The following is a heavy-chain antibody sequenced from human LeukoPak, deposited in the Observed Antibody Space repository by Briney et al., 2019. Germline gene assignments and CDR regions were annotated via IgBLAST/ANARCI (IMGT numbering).Heavy chain of an antibody. V-gene: IGHV3-11*01. CDR1: GFTFSDYY. D-gene: IGHD3-3*01. Sequence: PGGSLRLSCAASGFTFSDYYMTWIRQAPGKGLEWVSYITGGGTSIYYADSVKGRFTISRDNAKNSLYLQMNSLRAEDTAVYYCARDLHVLRLVESLWAWGQGTLVTVSS. CDR2: ITGGGTSI. CDR3: ARDLHVLRLVESLWA. J-gene: IGHJ5*02.